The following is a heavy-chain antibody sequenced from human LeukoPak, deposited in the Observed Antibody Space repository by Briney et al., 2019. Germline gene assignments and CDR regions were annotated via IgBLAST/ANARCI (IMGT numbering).Heavy chain of an antibody. J-gene: IGHJ4*02. CDR1: GFTFNNYG. CDR2: IWYDGSNK. CDR3: AKDAPLEWFGPPAHYFDY. V-gene: IGHV3-33*06. D-gene: IGHD3-3*01. Sequence: GGSLRLSCAASGFTFNNYGMHWVRQAPGKGLEWVAVIWYDGSNKYYADSVKGRFTISRDNSKNTLYLQMNSLRAEDTAVYYYAKDAPLEWFGPPAHYFDYWGQGTLVTVSS.